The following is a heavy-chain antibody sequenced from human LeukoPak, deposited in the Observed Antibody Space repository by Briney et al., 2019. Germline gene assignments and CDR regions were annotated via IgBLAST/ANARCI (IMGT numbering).Heavy chain of an antibody. Sequence: GGSLRLSCAASGFTFSSYSVNWVRQAPGKGLEWISYISSSSSYTDYAESVKGRFTISRDNAKSALYLQMNDLRVEDTAVYYCAAGTAADYWGQGTLVIVSS. CDR2: ISSSSSYT. CDR1: GFTFSSYS. D-gene: IGHD6-25*01. J-gene: IGHJ4*02. V-gene: IGHV3-21*05. CDR3: AAGTAADY.